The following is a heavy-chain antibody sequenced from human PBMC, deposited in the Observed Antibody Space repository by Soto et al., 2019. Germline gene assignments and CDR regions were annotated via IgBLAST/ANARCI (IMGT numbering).Heavy chain of an antibody. V-gene: IGHV5-51*01. CDR2: IYPGDSDT. D-gene: IGHD4-17*01. J-gene: IGHJ6*02. Sequence: GESLKISCKGSGYTFTNYWIVWVRQMPGKGLEWMGIIYPGDSDTRYSPSFQGQVTISADKSITTAYLQWSSLKASDTAMYYCARRANGPYYYAMDVWGQGTTVTVSS. CDR3: ARRANGPYYYAMDV. CDR1: GYTFTNYW.